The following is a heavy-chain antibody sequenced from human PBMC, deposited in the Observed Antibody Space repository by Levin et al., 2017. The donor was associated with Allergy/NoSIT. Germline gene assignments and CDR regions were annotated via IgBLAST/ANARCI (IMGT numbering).Heavy chain of an antibody. V-gene: IGHV1-2*02. D-gene: IGHD2-21*02. CDR3: ARDGSPPFCAGDCYPGYYPMDV. Sequence: PMASVKVSCEASLYTFTAYYIHWVRQAPGQGPEWLGWINPNNGDTNYAQKFQGRVTMTRDTSISTAYMELSSLRSDDTAIYYCARDGSPPFCAGDCYPGYYPMDVWGQGTTVTVS. CDR2: INPNNGDT. J-gene: IGHJ6*02. CDR1: LYTFTAYY.